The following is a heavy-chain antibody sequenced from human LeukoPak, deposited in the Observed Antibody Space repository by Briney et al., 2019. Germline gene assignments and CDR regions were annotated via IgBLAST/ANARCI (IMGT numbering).Heavy chain of an antibody. J-gene: IGHJ4*02. Sequence: TLSLTCTVSGGSISSGGYYWSWIRQPPGKGLEWIGYIYHSGSTYYNPSLKSRVTISVDRSKNQFSLKLSSVTAADTAVYYCARAIRFLEWLYFDYWGQGTLVTVSS. CDR2: IYHSGST. CDR3: ARAIRFLEWLYFDY. D-gene: IGHD3-3*01. V-gene: IGHV4-30-2*01. CDR1: GGSISSGGYY.